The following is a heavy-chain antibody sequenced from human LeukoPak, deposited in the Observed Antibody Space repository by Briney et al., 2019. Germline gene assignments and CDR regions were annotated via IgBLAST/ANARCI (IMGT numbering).Heavy chain of an antibody. CDR3: ASRDYVWGSYRFHFAY. D-gene: IGHD3-16*02. Sequence: SETLSLTCTVSGGSISSSSYYWGWIRQPPGKGLEWIGRIYYSGSTSYNPSLKSRVTISVDTSKNQFPLELSSVTAADTAVYYCASRDYVWGSYRFHFAYWGQGTLVTVSS. J-gene: IGHJ4*02. CDR2: IYYSGST. V-gene: IGHV4-39*01. CDR1: GGSISSSSYY.